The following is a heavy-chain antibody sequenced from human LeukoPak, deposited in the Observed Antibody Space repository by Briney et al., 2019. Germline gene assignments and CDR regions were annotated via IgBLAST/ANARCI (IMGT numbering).Heavy chain of an antibody. V-gene: IGHV4-61*02. D-gene: IGHD6-13*01. CDR2: VYTSGST. CDR1: GGSINSGTYY. CDR3: ARDLAAALYGMDV. J-gene: IGHJ6*02. Sequence: PSETLSLTCTVSGGSINSGTYYWSWIRQPAGKGLEWIGRVYTSGSTNYNPSLKSRVTISLDTSKNQVSLKLSSVTAADTAVYYCARDLAAALYGMDVWGQGTTVTVSS.